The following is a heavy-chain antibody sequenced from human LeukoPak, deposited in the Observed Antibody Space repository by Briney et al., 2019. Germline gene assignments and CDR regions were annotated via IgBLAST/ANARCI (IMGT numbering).Heavy chain of an antibody. Sequence: GGSLRLSCAASGFTFSDYYMNWVRQAPGKGLEWVSYISSSSSTIYYADSVKGRFTISRDNAKNSLHLQMNSLRAEDTAVYYCARDGPRIFGVVSYFDYWGQGTLVTVSS. D-gene: IGHD3-3*01. CDR1: GFTFSDYY. V-gene: IGHV3-48*01. J-gene: IGHJ4*02. CDR3: ARDGPRIFGVVSYFDY. CDR2: ISSSSSTI.